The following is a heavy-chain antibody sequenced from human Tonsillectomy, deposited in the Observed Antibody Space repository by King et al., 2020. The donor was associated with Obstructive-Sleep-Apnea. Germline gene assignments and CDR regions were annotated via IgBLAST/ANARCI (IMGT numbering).Heavy chain of an antibody. D-gene: IGHD1-14*01. J-gene: IGHJ3*02. CDR1: GYTFTSYV. Sequence: QLVQSGAEVKEPVASVKVSFKASGYTFTSYVITWVRQAPGQGLEWVGGISGYNGHPNYAQKDQGRVTMPTDTSTTTAYMELRSLRSDDTAVYYCARDHITASEDIWGQGTMVTVSS. V-gene: IGHV1-18*01. CDR2: ISGYNGHP. CDR3: ARDHITASEDI.